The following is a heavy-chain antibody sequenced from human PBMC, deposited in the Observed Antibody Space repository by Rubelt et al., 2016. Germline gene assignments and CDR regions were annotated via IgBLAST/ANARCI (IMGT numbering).Heavy chain of an antibody. J-gene: IGHJ4*02. Sequence: ADSVKGRFTISRDNSKNTLYLQMNSLRAEDTAVYCCAKGERYCGGDCSPDYWGQGTLVTVSS. D-gene: IGHD2-21*02. CDR3: AKGERYCGGDCSPDY. V-gene: IGHV3-30*02.